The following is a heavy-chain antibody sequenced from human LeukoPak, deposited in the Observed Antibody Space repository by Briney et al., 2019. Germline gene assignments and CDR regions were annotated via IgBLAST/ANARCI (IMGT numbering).Heavy chain of an antibody. D-gene: IGHD3-9*01. Sequence: ASVKVSCKASGYTFTSYGISWVRQAPGQGLEWMGWISIYKGNTNYAQKFQGRVTMTTDTSTSTAYMELRSLSSDDTAVYYCARDQGNYDTLNGYYPAPYFDYWGQGTLVTVSA. CDR3: ARDQGNYDTLNGYYPAPYFDY. V-gene: IGHV1-18*01. J-gene: IGHJ4*02. CDR1: GYTFTSYG. CDR2: ISIYKGNT.